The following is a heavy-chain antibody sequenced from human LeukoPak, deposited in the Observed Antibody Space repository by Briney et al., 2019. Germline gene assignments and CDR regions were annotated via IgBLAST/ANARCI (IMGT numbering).Heavy chain of an antibody. D-gene: IGHD6-13*01. Sequence: SETLSLTCAVYGGSFSGYYWSWIRQPPGKGLEWIGEINHSGITNYNPSLKSRVTISVDTSKNQFSLKLSSVTAADTAVYYCARGTQGIAAAGTRPLFGFDYWGQGTLVTVSS. CDR3: ARGTQGIAAAGTRPLFGFDY. CDR2: INHSGIT. J-gene: IGHJ4*02. V-gene: IGHV4-34*01. CDR1: GGSFSGYY.